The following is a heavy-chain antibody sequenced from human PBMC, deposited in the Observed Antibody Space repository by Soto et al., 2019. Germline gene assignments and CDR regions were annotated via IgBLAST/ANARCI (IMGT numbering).Heavy chain of an antibody. CDR1: RSAVRSYA. D-gene: IGHD3-16*02. J-gene: IGHJ5*02. V-gene: IGHV3-23*01. Sequence: PGGSVRLTCVDARSAVRSYALSLKQQEPGKGLEWVSAISGSGGSTYYADSVKGRFTISRDNSKNTLYLQMNSLRAEDTAVYYCAKDIGMITFGGVIANWFDPWGQGTLVTVSS. CDR3: AKDIGMITFGGVIANWFDP. CDR2: ISGSGGST.